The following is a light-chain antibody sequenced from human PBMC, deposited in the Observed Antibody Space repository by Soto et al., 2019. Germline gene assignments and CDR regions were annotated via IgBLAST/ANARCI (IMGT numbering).Light chain of an antibody. CDR1: QTITTS. CDR2: KAS. Sequence: DIQMTQSPSTLSASVGDRVTITCRASQTITTSLAWYQQKPGKAPKLLIYKASSLESGVPSRFSGNGSGTEFTHTISSLQPDDFATYYCQQYDSYSLRTFGQGTRVEI. CDR3: QQYDSYSLRT. J-gene: IGKJ1*01. V-gene: IGKV1-5*03.